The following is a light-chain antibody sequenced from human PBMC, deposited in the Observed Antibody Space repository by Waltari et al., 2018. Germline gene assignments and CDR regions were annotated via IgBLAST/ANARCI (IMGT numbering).Light chain of an antibody. CDR3: LQHNTYPWT. J-gene: IGKJ1*01. V-gene: IGKV1-17*01. CDR2: TAS. Sequence: DIQMTKSQSSLSTSVVARVTFTCRASQDIRNDLGWYQQKPGKPPKRLIYTASTLQSGVPSRFSGTGSGTEFTLTISSLQPEDFATYYCLQHNTYPWTFGQGTKVEIK. CDR1: QDIRND.